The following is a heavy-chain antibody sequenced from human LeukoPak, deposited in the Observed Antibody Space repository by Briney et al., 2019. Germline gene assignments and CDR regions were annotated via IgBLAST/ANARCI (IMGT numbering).Heavy chain of an antibody. J-gene: IGHJ3*02. CDR1: GGSITTGNDY. CDR2: VYYSGDT. Sequence: SETLSLTCTLSGGSITTGNDYWGWVRQPPGKGLEWIGSVYYSGDTYYNPSLKSRVTISVDTSKNQFSLGLRSVTAADTAVYYCAREDGYNMDDAFDIWGQGTMVSVSS. CDR3: AREDGYNMDDAFDI. V-gene: IGHV4-39*01. D-gene: IGHD5-24*01.